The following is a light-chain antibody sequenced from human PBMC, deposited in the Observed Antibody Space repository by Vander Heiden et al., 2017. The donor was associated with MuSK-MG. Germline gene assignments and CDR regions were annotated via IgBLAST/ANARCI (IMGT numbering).Light chain of an antibody. V-gene: IGLV3-21*02. CDR2: DDR. CDR1: NVGGPS. Sequence: SYVIIHPPSVSVPPGQPARILCGRDNVGGPSVQWYQQKPGQAPVLIVYDDRDRPSGIPERFSASNSGNTATLTINSVEAGDEADYYCQVCDSSGGPFVVFGGGTKLTVL. CDR3: QVCDSSGGPFVV. J-gene: IGLJ2*01.